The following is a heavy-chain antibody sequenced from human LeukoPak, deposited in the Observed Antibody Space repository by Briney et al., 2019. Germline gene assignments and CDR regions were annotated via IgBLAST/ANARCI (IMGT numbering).Heavy chain of an antibody. CDR2: INAGNGST. V-gene: IGHV1-3*01. CDR3: ASHPTSGRWEQWLGLDY. Sequence: ASVKVSCKASGYTLTSYAMHWVRQAPGQRLEWMGWINAGNGSTKYSQKFQGRVTITRDTSASTAYMELSSLRSEDTAVYYCASHPTSGRWEQWLGLDYWGQGTLVTVSS. D-gene: IGHD6-19*01. CDR1: GYTLTSYA. J-gene: IGHJ4*02.